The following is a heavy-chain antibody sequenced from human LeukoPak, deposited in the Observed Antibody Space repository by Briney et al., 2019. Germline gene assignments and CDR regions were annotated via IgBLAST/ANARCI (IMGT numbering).Heavy chain of an antibody. CDR3: ARSVGATTWIDY. CDR1: GYTFTSYY. V-gene: IGHV1-46*01. D-gene: IGHD1-26*01. Sequence: ASVKVSCKASGYTFTSYYMHWVRQAPGQGLEWMGIINPRGGSTSYAQKFQGRVTMTRDTSTSTVYMELSSLRSEDTAVYYCARSVGATTWIDYWGQGTLVTVSS. J-gene: IGHJ4*02. CDR2: INPRGGST.